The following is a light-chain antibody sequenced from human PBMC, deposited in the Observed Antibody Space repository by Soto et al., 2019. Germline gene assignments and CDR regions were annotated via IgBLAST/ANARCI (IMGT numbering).Light chain of an antibody. CDR2: GAS. CDR1: QSVSSRF. V-gene: IGKV3-20*01. J-gene: IGKJ1*01. Sequence: IVLTQSPGTLSLSPGERATLSCRASQSVSSRFLAWYQQKPGQAPRLLIFGASSRATGIPDRFSGSGSGTDFTLTISRLEPEDFAVYYCRQYNDWPTFGQGTKVDIK. CDR3: RQYNDWPT.